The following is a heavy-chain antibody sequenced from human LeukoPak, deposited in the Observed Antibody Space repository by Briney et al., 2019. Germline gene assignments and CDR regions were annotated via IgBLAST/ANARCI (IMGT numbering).Heavy chain of an antibody. Sequence: GASVKVSCKASGYSFFSFGISWLRQAPGQGLEWMGWISANNGYTKYAQKFQGRVTMTTDTSTRTAYMEVRSLRSDDTAVYYCARDPPRRDGNNYGYFDLWGRGTLVSVSS. D-gene: IGHD5-24*01. V-gene: IGHV1-18*01. CDR3: ARDPPRRDGNNYGYFDL. CDR1: GYSFFSFG. CDR2: ISANNGYT. J-gene: IGHJ2*01.